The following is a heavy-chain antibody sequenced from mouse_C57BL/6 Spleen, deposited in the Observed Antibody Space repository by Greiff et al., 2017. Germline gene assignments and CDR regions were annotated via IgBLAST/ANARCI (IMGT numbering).Heavy chain of an antibody. CDR1: GFNIKNTY. Sequence: EVQGVESVAELVRPGASVKLSCTASGFNIKNTYMHWVKQRPEQGLEWIGRIDPANGNTKYAPKFQGKATITADTSSNTAYLQLSSLTSEDTAIYYCAKIYYGNYEAMDYWGQGTSVTVSS. V-gene: IGHV14-3*01. CDR2: IDPANGNT. CDR3: AKIYYGNYEAMDY. D-gene: IGHD2-1*01. J-gene: IGHJ4*01.